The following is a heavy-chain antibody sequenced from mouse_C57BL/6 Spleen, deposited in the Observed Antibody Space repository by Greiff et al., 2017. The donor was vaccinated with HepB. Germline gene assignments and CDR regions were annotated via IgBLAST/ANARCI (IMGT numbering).Heavy chain of an antibody. CDR2: IYPRSGNT. J-gene: IGHJ4*01. D-gene: IGHD1-1*01. CDR3: ARRTVVATGAMDY. Sequence: VQLMESGAELARPGASVKLSCKASGYTFTSYGISWVKQRTGQGLEWIGEIYPRSGNTYYNEKFKGKATLTADKSSSTAYMELRSLTSEDSAVYFCARRTVVATGAMDYWGQGTSVTVSS. CDR1: GYTFTSYG. V-gene: IGHV1-81*01.